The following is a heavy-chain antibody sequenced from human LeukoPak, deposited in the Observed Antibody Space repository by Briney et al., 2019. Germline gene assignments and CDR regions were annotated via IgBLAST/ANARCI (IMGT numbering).Heavy chain of an antibody. D-gene: IGHD2-15*01. CDR2: IYHSGST. CDR3: ASSLSGAYYFDY. V-gene: IGHV4-30-2*01. Sequence: SETLSLTCAVSGGSISSGGYSWSWIQQPPGKGLEWIGYIYHSGSTYYNPSLKSRVTISVDRSKNQFSLKLSSVTAADTAVYYCASSLSGAYYFDYWGQGTLVTVSS. CDR1: GGSISSGGYS. J-gene: IGHJ4*02.